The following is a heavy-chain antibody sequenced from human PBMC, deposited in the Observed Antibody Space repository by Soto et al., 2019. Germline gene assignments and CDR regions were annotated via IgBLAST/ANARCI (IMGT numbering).Heavy chain of an antibody. J-gene: IGHJ3*02. Sequence: ASVKVSCKASGYTFTSYYMRWVRQAPGQGLEWMGIINPSGGSTSYAQKFQGRVTMTRDTSTSTVYMELSSLRSEDTAVYYCASRRDGYKRFDAFDIWGQGTRVTVS. D-gene: IGHD5-12*01. CDR1: GYTFTSYY. CDR2: INPSGGST. V-gene: IGHV1-46*01. CDR3: ASRRDGYKRFDAFDI.